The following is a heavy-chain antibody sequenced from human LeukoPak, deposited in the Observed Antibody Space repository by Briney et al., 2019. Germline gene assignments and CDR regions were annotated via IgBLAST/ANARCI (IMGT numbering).Heavy chain of an antibody. CDR1: GFTFSSYA. V-gene: IGHV3-23*01. Sequence: GGSLRLSCAASGFTFSSYAMSWVRQAPGKGLEWVSAISGSGGSTYYADSVKGRFTISRDNSKNTLYLQMNSLRAEDTAEYYCAKDLALRWLRAGTFDYWGQGTLVTVSS. CDR3: AKDLALRWLRAGTFDY. J-gene: IGHJ4*02. CDR2: ISGSGGST. D-gene: IGHD5-12*01.